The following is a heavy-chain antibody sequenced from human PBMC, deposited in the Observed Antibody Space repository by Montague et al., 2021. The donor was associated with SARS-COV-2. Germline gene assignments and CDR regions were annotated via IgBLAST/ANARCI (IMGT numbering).Heavy chain of an antibody. V-gene: IGHV4-39*01. CDR3: ARRNYCSSSSCNNGGFDN. CDR2: VFYRGNT. Sequence: SETLSLTCTVSGGSIDTGYYFWSWISQSPGKELDWLGTVFYRGNTYYNPSLKSRVTISVDTFTNQFSLTLTSVTVAETAIYFCARRNYCSSSSCNNGGFDNWGQGAVVTVSS. D-gene: IGHD2-2*01. CDR1: GGSIDTGYYF. J-gene: IGHJ3*02.